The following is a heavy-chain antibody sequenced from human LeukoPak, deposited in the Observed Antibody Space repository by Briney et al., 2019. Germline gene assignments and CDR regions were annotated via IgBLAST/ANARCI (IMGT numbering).Heavy chain of an antibody. V-gene: IGHV3-48*01. Sequence: GGSLRLSCAASGFTFTIFGLNWVRQAPGKGPEWVSYIDARSGITYYADSVQGRFTISRDNAKESVFLQMNSLRADDTAVYYCARTYDFGRGPPGDAFDNWGPGTLVIVSS. CDR3: ARTYDFGRGPPGDAFDN. CDR2: IDARSGIT. D-gene: IGHD3-3*01. CDR1: GFTFTIFG. J-gene: IGHJ3*02.